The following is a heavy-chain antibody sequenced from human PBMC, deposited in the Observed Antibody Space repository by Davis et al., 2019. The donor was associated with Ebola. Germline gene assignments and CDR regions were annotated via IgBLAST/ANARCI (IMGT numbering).Heavy chain of an antibody. CDR2: IYYSGST. Sequence: SETLSLTCTVSGGSISSGGYYWSWIRQHPGKGLEWIGYIYYSGSTYYNPSLKSRVTISVDTSKNQFSLKLSSVTAADTAVYYCARGHDYYYYGMDVWGQGTTVTVSS. CDR1: GGSISSGGYY. V-gene: IGHV4-31*03. J-gene: IGHJ6*02. CDR3: ARGHDYYYYGMDV.